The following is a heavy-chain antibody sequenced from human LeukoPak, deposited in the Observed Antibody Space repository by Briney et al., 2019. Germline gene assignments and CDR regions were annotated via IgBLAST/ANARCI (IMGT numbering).Heavy chain of an antibody. V-gene: IGHV4-59*08. D-gene: IGHD6-25*01. Sequence: PSETLSLTCTVSGGSISSYYWSWIRQPPGKGLEWIGYIYYSGSTNYNPSLKSRVTISVDTSKNQFSLKLSSVTAADTAVYYCARGGQRPLGGEFDYWGQGTLVTVSS. J-gene: IGHJ4*02. CDR3: ARGGQRPLGGEFDY. CDR1: GGSISSYY. CDR2: IYYSGST.